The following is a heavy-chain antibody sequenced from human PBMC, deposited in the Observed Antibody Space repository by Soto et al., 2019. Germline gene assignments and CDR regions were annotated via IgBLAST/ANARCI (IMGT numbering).Heavy chain of an antibody. CDR2: ISAYNGHT. V-gene: IGHV1-18*01. Sequence: QVQLVQSGAEVKKPGASVKVSCKASGYTFISYGFSWVRQAPGQGLEWMGWISAYNGHTDYPQKLQGRVTMTIDTSTSTAYMELRSLRSDDTAVYYCARDTGANNPPHTPDHWGQGTLVTVSS. CDR3: ARDTGANNPPHTPDH. CDR1: GYTFISYG. D-gene: IGHD7-27*01. J-gene: IGHJ4*02.